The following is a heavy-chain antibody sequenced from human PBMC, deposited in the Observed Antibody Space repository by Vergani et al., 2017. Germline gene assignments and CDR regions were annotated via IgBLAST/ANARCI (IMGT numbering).Heavy chain of an antibody. D-gene: IGHD2-2*01. Sequence: QLQLQESGPGLVKPSETLSLTCTVSGGSISSGSYYWSWIRQPAGKGLEWIGRIYTSGSTNYNPSLKSRVTISVDTSKNQFSLKLSSVTAADTAVYYCAREVGYCSSTSCYDRNWFDPWGQGTLVTVSS. J-gene: IGHJ5*02. CDR3: AREVGYCSSTSCYDRNWFDP. V-gene: IGHV4-61*02. CDR1: GGSISSGSYY. CDR2: IYTSGST.